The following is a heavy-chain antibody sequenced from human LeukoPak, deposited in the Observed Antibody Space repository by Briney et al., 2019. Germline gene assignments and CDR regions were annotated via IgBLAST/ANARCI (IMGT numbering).Heavy chain of an antibody. CDR1: GVSFSGYY. D-gene: IGHD6-25*01. V-gene: IGHV4-34*01. J-gene: IGHJ4*02. Sequence: SETLSLTCAVSGVSFSGYYWSWIRQPPGKGLEWVWEINHSGSTNYNPSLRSRDTISVYTSKHQCSLNLSSVFAADTAGDYCARGCGLKEFGYWGKGAMVTVAS. CDR3: ARGCGLKEFGY. CDR2: INHSGST.